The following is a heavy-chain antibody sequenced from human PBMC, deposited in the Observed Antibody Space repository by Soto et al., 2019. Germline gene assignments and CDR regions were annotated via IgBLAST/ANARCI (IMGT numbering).Heavy chain of an antibody. J-gene: IGHJ4*02. V-gene: IGHV3-33*01. CDR2: IWYDGRNK. Sequence: QVQLVESGGGVVQPGRSLSLSCAASGFTFSSYGMQWVRQAPGKGLERVAVIWYDGRNKYYADSVKGRFTNPRDNSKNTLYLQMNCLRAEDTAVYYCARAGGYSGYVPETDLQPLDLDLFDYWGQGTLVTVSS. CDR1: GFTFSSYG. CDR3: ARAGGYSGYVPETDLQPLDLDLFDY. D-gene: IGHD5-12*01.